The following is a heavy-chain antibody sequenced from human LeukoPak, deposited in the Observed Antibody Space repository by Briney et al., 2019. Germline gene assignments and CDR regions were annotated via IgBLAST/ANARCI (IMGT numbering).Heavy chain of an antibody. Sequence: AAVKVSCKASGYSFTSYGNSWVRQAPGQGLEWMGWVSNYKGHTKYAQKFQDRVSMTTDISTNTAYMELRSLRSDYTAVYYCARDGDYEDWWGQGTLVTVSS. CDR2: VSNYKGHT. J-gene: IGHJ4*02. D-gene: IGHD4-17*01. CDR1: GYSFTSYG. CDR3: ARDGDYEDW. V-gene: IGHV1-18*01.